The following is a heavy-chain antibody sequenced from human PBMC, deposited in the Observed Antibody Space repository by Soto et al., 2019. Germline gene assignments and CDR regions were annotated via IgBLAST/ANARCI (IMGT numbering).Heavy chain of an antibody. Sequence: QVQLQESGPGLVKPSETLSLTCTVSGGSISSYYWSWIRQPPGKGLEWIGYIYYSGSTNYNPSLKSRVTISVVTSKNQFCLKLRSVSAADTAVSYCARLGRDYGDSSYYYGMDVWGQGTTVIVSS. V-gene: IGHV4-59*01. CDR3: ARLGRDYGDSSYYYGMDV. CDR2: IYYSGST. D-gene: IGHD4-17*01. J-gene: IGHJ6*02. CDR1: GGSISSYY.